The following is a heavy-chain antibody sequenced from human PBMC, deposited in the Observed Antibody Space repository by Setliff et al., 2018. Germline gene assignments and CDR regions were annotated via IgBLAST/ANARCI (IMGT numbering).Heavy chain of an antibody. CDR2: INPNSGGT. Sequence: GASVKVSCKASGYTFTGYYMHWVRQAPGQGLEWMGRINPNSGGTNYAQKFQGRVTMTEDTSTDTAYMGLSSLRSEDTAVYYCATADVIIAAAGNSKYILDYWGQGTLVTVSS. D-gene: IGHD6-13*01. J-gene: IGHJ4*02. CDR1: GYTFTGYY. CDR3: ATADVIIAAAGNSKYILDY. V-gene: IGHV1-2*06.